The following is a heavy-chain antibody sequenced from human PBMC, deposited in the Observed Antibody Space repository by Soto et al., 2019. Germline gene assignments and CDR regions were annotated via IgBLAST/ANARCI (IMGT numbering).Heavy chain of an antibody. J-gene: IGHJ4*02. CDR3: ARAPHGSGSFRH. V-gene: IGHV1-69*13. D-gene: IGHD3-10*01. Sequence: SVQVSCKASGGTFSSYAISWVRQAPGQGLEWMGGIIPIFGTANYAQKFQGRVTITADESTSTAYMELSSLRSEDTAVYYGARAPHGSGSFRHWGQGTLVTVSS. CDR2: IIPIFGTA. CDR1: GGTFSSYA.